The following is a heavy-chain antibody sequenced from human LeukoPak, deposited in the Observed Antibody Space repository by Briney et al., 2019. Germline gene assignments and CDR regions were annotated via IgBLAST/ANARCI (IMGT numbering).Heavy chain of an antibody. V-gene: IGHV3-7*03. D-gene: IGHD3-16*01. CDR2: IKQDGSEK. CDR3: ANIRGG. Sequence: GGSLRLSRAASGFTFNSYWMTWVRQAPGKGLEWVANIKQDGSEKLYVDSVKGRFAISRDNAKNSLYLQMNSLRVEDTAVYYCANIRGGWGQGTLVTVSS. CDR1: GFTFNSYW. J-gene: IGHJ4*02.